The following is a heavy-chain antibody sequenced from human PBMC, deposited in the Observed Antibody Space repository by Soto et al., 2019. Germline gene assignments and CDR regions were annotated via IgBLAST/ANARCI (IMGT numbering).Heavy chain of an antibody. D-gene: IGHD4-17*01. CDR3: ARGSLSTVTANAFDI. CDR1: GGSISDFY. J-gene: IGHJ3*02. CDR2: MYYSGST. V-gene: IGHV4-59*01. Sequence: QVQLQESGPGLVKPSETLSLTCTVSGGSISDFYWRWIRQPPGKALEWIGYGYMYYSGSTNYMPSLGSRASISVDPSKNQFSLRLSCVTAADTAVYYCARGSLSTVTANAFDIWGPGELVTVSS.